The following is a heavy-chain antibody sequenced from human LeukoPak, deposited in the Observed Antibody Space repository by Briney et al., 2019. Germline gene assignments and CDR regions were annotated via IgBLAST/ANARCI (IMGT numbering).Heavy chain of an antibody. CDR2: ISWDGGST. CDR3: AKDMIRGDGYNGAFGI. D-gene: IGHD5-24*01. CDR1: GFTFDDYT. Sequence: GGSLRLSCAASGFTFDDYTMHWVRQAPGKGLEWVSLISWDGGSTYYADSVKGRFTISRDNSKNSLYLQMNSLRTEDTALYYCAKDMIRGDGYNGAFGIWGQGTMVTVSS. V-gene: IGHV3-43*01. J-gene: IGHJ3*02.